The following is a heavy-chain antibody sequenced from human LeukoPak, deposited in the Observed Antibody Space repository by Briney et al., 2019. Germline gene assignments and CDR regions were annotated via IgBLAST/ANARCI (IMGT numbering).Heavy chain of an antibody. CDR2: IYYSGST. CDR1: GGSISSYY. CDR3: GRMEYYFDY. J-gene: IGHJ4*02. Sequence: PSETLCLTCTVSGGSISSYYWSWIRQPPGKGLEWIGYIYYSGSTNYNPSLKSRVTMSADTSKNQFSLRLSSVTAADTAVYYCGRMEYYFDYWGQGTLVTVSS. V-gene: IGHV4-59*01. D-gene: IGHD3-3*01.